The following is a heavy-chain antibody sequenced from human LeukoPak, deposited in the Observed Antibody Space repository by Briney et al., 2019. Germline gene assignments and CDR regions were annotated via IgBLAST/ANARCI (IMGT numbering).Heavy chain of an antibody. V-gene: IGHV1-2*02. CDR3: ARGFSIAVAGNWFDP. CDR1: GYTFTGYY. Sequence: ASVKVSFKASGYTFTGYYMHWVRHAPGQGLEWMGWINPNSGATKSAQKFQGRITMTGDTSISTAYMELSRLRSDDTAVYYCARGFSIAVAGNWFDPWGQGTLVTVSS. D-gene: IGHD6-19*01. J-gene: IGHJ5*02. CDR2: INPNSGAT.